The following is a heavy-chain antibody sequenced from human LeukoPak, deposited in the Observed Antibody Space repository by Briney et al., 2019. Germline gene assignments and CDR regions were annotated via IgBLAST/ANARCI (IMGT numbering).Heavy chain of an antibody. D-gene: IGHD6-6*01. CDR3: ATSSYSSSSS. CDR1: GLTFTNYW. J-gene: IGHJ5*02. CDR2: INHDASEK. V-gene: IGHV3-7*01. Sequence: GGSLRLSCTASGLTFTNYWMIWVRQAQGKGLEWVANINHDASEKYYVGSVEGRFTISRDNAKNSLFLQMNSLRAEDTGVYYCATSSYSSSSSWGQGTLVTVSS.